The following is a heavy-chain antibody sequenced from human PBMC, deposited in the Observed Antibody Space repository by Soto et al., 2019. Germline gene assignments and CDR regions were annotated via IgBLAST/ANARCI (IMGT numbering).Heavy chain of an antibody. V-gene: IGHV4-34*01. CDR2: INHSGST. CDR1: GGSFRGYY. J-gene: IGHJ4*02. CDR3: ARDKMTGLFDY. Sequence: SETLSLTCAVFGGSFRGYYWTWIRQPPGTGLEWIGEINHSGSTNYNPSLKSRVTISVDTSKNQFSLKLTSVTAADTAVYDCARDKMTGLFDYWGQGSLVTVSS. D-gene: IGHD3-9*01.